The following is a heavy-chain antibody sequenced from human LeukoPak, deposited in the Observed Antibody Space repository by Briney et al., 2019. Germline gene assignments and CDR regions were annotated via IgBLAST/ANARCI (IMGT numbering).Heavy chain of an antibody. Sequence: GASVKVSFKASGYTFTGYYMHWVRQAPGQGLEWMGRINPNSGGTNYAQKFQGRVTMTRDTSISTAYMELSRLRSDDTAVYYCASYSSGWYNPLDAFDIWGQGTMVTVSS. D-gene: IGHD6-19*01. V-gene: IGHV1-2*06. CDR1: GYTFTGYY. J-gene: IGHJ3*02. CDR3: ASYSSGWYNPLDAFDI. CDR2: INPNSGGT.